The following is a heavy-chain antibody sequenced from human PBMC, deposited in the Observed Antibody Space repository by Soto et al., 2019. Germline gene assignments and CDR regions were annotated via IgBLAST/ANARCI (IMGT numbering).Heavy chain of an antibody. D-gene: IGHD3-22*01. V-gene: IGHV4-39*01. CDR2: IYYSGST. CDR3: ARNKYHSRGPSAY. CDR1: GGSISSSSYY. Sequence: SETLSLTCTVSGGSISSSSYYWGWIRQPPGKGLEWIGSIYYSGSTYYNPSLKSRVTISVDTSKNQFSLKLSSVTAADTAVYYCARNKYHSRGPSAYGGKGTLVPVPS. J-gene: IGHJ4*02.